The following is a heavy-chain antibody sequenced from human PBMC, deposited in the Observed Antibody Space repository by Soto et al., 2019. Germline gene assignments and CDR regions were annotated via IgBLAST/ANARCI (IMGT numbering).Heavy chain of an antibody. CDR2: ISVYNGNT. Sequence: ASVKVSCKASGYSFSSYAISWVRHAPGQGLEWMGWISVYNGNTNYPQKLQARVTMTTDTSTSTAYMELRSLRSDDTAVYYCARVGTEEYNWNYVLGYWGQGTLVTVSS. CDR3: ARVGTEEYNWNYVLGY. V-gene: IGHV1-18*01. D-gene: IGHD1-7*01. J-gene: IGHJ4*02. CDR1: GYSFSSYA.